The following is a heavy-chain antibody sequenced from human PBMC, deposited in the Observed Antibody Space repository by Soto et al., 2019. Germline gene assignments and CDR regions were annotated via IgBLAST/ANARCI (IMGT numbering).Heavy chain of an antibody. V-gene: IGHV1-58*02. CDR1: GFTFTSSA. Sequence: SVKVSCKASGFTFTSSAMQWVRQARGQRLEWIGWIVVGSGNTNYAQKFQERVTITRDMSTSTAYMELSSLRSEDTAVYYCAAVRDCSGGSCYSGSFDYWGQGTLVTVSS. J-gene: IGHJ4*02. CDR3: AAVRDCSGGSCYSGSFDY. CDR2: IVVGSGNT. D-gene: IGHD2-15*01.